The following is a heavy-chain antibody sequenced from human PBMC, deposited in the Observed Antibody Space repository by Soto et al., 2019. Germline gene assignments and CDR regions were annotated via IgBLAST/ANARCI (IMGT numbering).Heavy chain of an antibody. D-gene: IGHD6-13*01. V-gene: IGHV3-30-3*01. CDR2: ISYDGSNK. Sequence: QVQLVESGGGVVQPGRSLRLSGAASGFTFSSYAMHWVRQAPGKGLEWVAVISYDGSNKYYADSVKGRFTISRDNSKNTLYLQMNSLRAEDTAVYYCARDGGSSWYVNYEYYFDYWGQGTLVTVSS. CDR3: ARDGGSSWYVNYEYYFDY. CDR1: GFTFSSYA. J-gene: IGHJ4*02.